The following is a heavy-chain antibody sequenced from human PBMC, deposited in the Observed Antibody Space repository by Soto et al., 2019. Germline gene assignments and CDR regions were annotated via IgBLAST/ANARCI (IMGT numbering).Heavy chain of an antibody. D-gene: IGHD3-3*01. CDR2: INPNSGGT. Sequence: ASVKVSCKASGYTFTGYYMHWVRQAPGQGLEWMGWINPNSGGTNYAQKFQGWVTMTRDTSISTAYMELSRLRSDDTAAYYCARAEFWSGYAYYYYGMDVWGQGTTVTVSS. J-gene: IGHJ6*02. CDR3: ARAEFWSGYAYYYYGMDV. CDR1: GYTFTGYY. V-gene: IGHV1-2*04.